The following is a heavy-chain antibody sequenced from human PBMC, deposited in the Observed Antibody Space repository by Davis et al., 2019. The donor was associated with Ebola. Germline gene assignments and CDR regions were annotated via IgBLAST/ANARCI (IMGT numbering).Heavy chain of an antibody. CDR3: ARGWLRRGLDA. J-gene: IGHJ6*04. D-gene: IGHD3-10*01. Sequence: HSQTLSLTCAISGDSVSSGGWNWIRQSPSRGLEWLGRTYYSSEWYNDYAVSVKSRITINPDTSKNQFSLHLNSVTPEDTALYFCARGWLRRGLDAWGEGTAVTVSS. CDR1: GDSVSSGG. V-gene: IGHV6-1*01. CDR2: TYYSSEWYN.